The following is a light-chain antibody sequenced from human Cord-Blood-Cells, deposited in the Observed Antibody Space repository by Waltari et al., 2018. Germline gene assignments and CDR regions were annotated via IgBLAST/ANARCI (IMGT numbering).Light chain of an antibody. CDR3: SSYTSSSTYV. V-gene: IGLV2-14*01. CDR1: SSAVGGYNY. CDR2: DVS. J-gene: IGLJ1*01. Sequence: QSALTQPASVSGSPGQSITISCTGTSSAVGGYNYVSWYQQHPGKAPKLMIYDVSNRPSGVFNRFSGSKSGNTASLTISGLQAEDEADYYCSSYTSSSTYVFGTGTKVTVL.